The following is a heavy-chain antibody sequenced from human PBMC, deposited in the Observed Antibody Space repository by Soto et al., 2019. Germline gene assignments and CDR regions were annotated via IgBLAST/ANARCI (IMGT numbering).Heavy chain of an antibody. D-gene: IGHD3-22*01. CDR3: ARDYYDSSGSPGY. V-gene: IGHV3-33*01. CDR2: IWYDGSNK. J-gene: IGHJ4*02. Sequence: VQLVESGGGVVQPGRSLRLSCAASGFTFSSYGMHWVRQAPGKGLEWVAVIWYDGSNKYYADSVKGRFTISRDNSKNTLYLQMNSLRAEDTAVYYCARDYYDSSGSPGYWGQGTLVTVSS. CDR1: GFTFSSYG.